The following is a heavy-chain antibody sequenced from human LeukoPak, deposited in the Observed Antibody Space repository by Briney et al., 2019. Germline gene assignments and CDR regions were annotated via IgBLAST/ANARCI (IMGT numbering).Heavy chain of an antibody. Sequence: SGGSLRLSCAASGFTFSSYGMHWVRQAPGKGLEWVAVIWYDGSNKYYADSVKGRFTISRDNSKNTLYLQMNSLRAEDTAVYYCARIMDGSGSYYFGAFDIWGQGTMVTVSS. D-gene: IGHD3-10*01. J-gene: IGHJ3*02. CDR3: ARIMDGSGSYYFGAFDI. CDR2: IWYDGSNK. V-gene: IGHV3-33*01. CDR1: GFTFSSYG.